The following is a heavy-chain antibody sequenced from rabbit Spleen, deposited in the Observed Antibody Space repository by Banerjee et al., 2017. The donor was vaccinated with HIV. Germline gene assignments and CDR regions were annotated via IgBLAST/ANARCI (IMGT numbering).Heavy chain of an antibody. V-gene: IGHV1S7*01. Sequence: QVKETGGGLVQPGGSLTLSCKASGFDFRRYYLSWVRQAPGKGLGWIGIIDVGEGYTDYANWVNGRFTISSDNAQNTVDLQMSGLTAADTATYFCARAGYAGYGYANFRDYYGMDLWGPGTLVTVS. D-gene: IGHD6-1*01. CDR2: IDVGEGYT. J-gene: IGHJ6*01. CDR1: GFDFRRYY. CDR3: ARAGYAGYGYANFRDYYGMDL.